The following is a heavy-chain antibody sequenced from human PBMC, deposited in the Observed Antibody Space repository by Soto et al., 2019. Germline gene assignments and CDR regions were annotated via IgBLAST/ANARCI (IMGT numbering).Heavy chain of an antibody. Sequence: ASLKVSCKASGYTFTNYYMHWVRQAPGQGLEWMGIVNPSGGSTSYAQKFQGRVTMTRDTSTSTVYMELNSLRSEDTAVYYCARFGQQLVSGYDGSSGYRPISTWGQGSQVTVYS. D-gene: IGHD3-22*01. CDR1: GYTFTNYY. J-gene: IGHJ5*02. V-gene: IGHV1-46*01. CDR3: ARFGQQLVSGYDGSSGYRPIST. CDR2: VNPSGGST.